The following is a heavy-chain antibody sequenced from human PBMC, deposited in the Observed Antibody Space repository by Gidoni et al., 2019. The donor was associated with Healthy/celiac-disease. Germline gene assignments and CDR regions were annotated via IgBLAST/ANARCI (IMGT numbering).Heavy chain of an antibody. CDR1: GGSCSGYY. V-gene: IGHV4-34*01. CDR2: INHSGST. J-gene: IGHJ3*02. Sequence: QVQLQQWGAGLLKPSETLSLTCAVYGGSCSGYYWSWIRQPPGKGLEWIGEINHSGSTNYNPSLKSRVTISVDTSKNQFSLKRSSVTAADTAVYYCARGYGFGVVIMTDAFDIWGQGTMVTVSS. CDR3: ARGYGFGVVIMTDAFDI. D-gene: IGHD3-3*01.